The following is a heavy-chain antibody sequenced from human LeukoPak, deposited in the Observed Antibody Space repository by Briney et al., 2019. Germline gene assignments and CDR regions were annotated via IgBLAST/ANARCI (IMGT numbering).Heavy chain of an antibody. CDR2: LSGSGAGT. CDR1: GFTFSDYA. D-gene: IGHD3-10*01. V-gene: IGHV3-23*01. J-gene: IGHJ5*02. CDR3: AKYRGFGELLSWFDP. Sequence: GGSLRLSCAASGFTFSDYALGWVRQAPGRGLEWVATLSGSGAGTYYSDSVQGRFTISRDNSKNTLYLQMNSLRAEDTAVYYCAKYRGFGELLSWFDPWGQGTLVTVSS.